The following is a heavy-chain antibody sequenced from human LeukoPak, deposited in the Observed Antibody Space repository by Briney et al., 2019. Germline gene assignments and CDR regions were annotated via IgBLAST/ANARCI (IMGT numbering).Heavy chain of an antibody. CDR3: ARGSTAAAGTLY. J-gene: IGHJ4*02. D-gene: IGHD6-13*01. V-gene: IGHV4-39*07. CDR2: IYYSGST. CDR1: GGSISSYY. Sequence: SETLSLTCTVSGGSISSYYWGWIRQPPGKGLEWIGSIYYSGSTYYNPSLKSRVTISVDTSKNQFSLKLSSVTAADTAVYYCARGSTAAAGTLYWGQGTLVTVSS.